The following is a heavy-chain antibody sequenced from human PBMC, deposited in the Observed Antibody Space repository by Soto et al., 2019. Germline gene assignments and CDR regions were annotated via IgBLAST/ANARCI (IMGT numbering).Heavy chain of an antibody. Sequence: GGSLRLSCAASGFTFSRYWMHWVRQAPGKGLVWVSRVNSDGSSTNYADSVKGRFTISRDNARNTLYLQMNSLRAEDTAVYYCVRENYDDYYFYIDVWGKGTTVTVSS. CDR1: GFTFSRYW. CDR3: VRENYDDYYFYIDV. CDR2: VNSDGSST. D-gene: IGHD5-12*01. J-gene: IGHJ6*03. V-gene: IGHV3-74*01.